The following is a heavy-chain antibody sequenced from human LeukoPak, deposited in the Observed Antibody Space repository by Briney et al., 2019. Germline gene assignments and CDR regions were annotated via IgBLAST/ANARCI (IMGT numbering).Heavy chain of an antibody. D-gene: IGHD2-21*01. CDR3: AKTSVLDYSGRSAEYFQH. CDR1: GFTFSSYG. CDR2: ISYDGSNK. Sequence: GGSLRLSCAASGFTFSSYGMHWVRQAPGKGLEWVAVISYDGSNKYYADSVKGRFTISRDNSKNTLYLQMNSLRAEDTAVYYCAKTSVLDYSGRSAEYFQHWGQGTLVTVSS. J-gene: IGHJ1*01. V-gene: IGHV3-30*18.